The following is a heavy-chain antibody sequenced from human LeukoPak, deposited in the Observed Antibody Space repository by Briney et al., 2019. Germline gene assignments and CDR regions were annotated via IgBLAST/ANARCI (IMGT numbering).Heavy chain of an antibody. D-gene: IGHD4-17*01. J-gene: IGHJ4*02. CDR3: ARDHRSGMTTVSTGFDY. V-gene: IGHV4-4*07. Sequence: SETLSLTCTVSGGSISSLYWSWIRQSAGKGLEWIGRIHTSGSTNYNPSLQSRLTMSLDTSKNQFSLKLTSVTAADTAVYYYARDHRSGMTTVSTGFDYWGQGTLVTVSS. CDR2: IHTSGST. CDR1: GGSISSLY.